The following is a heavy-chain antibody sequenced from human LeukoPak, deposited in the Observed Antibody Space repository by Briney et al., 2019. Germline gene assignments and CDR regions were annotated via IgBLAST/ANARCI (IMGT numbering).Heavy chain of an antibody. D-gene: IGHD6-13*01. CDR2: IYYSGST. CDR1: GGSISSGGYY. J-gene: IGHJ4*02. CDR3: ARGGAAAGNFVY. V-gene: IGHV4-31*03. Sequence: PSQTLSLTCTVSGGSISSGGYYWSWIRQHPGKGLEWIGYIYYSGSTYYNPSLKSRVTISVDTSKNQFSLKLSSVTAADMAVYYCARGGAAAGNFVYWGQGTLVTVSS.